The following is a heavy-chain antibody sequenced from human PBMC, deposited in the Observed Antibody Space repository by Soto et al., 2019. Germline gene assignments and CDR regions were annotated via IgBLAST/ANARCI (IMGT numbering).Heavy chain of an antibody. CDR3: ASDCGGDCYSL. CDR1: GFTFSSYA. J-gene: IGHJ3*01. D-gene: IGHD2-21*02. CDR2: ISGSGGST. Sequence: GGSLRLSCAASGFTFSSYAMSWVRQAPGKGLEWVSAISGSGGSTYYADSVKGRFTISRDNSKNTLYLQINSLTAEDTAVYYCASDCGGDCYSLWGQGAMVTVSS. V-gene: IGHV3-23*01.